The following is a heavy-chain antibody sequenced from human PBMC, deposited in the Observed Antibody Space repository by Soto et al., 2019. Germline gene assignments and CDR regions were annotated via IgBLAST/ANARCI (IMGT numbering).Heavy chain of an antibody. Sequence: EERLVQYGGGLVQPGGSLRLSCAAYEFSVGGNYMSWVRQAPGKGLELVSLIYSGGNPFYADSMKGRFTLSRDNSNNMLYLQMDSLRAEDTAVYYCARGPNSDCWGQGTLVIVSS. CDR2: IYSGGNP. CDR3: ARGPNSDC. J-gene: IGHJ4*02. D-gene: IGHD2-21*01. V-gene: IGHV3-53*01. CDR1: EFSVGGNY.